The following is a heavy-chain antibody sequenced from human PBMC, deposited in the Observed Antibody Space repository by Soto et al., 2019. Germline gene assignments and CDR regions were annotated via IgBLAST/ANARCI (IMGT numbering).Heavy chain of an antibody. J-gene: IGHJ6*02. CDR2: IDPSDSYT. V-gene: IGHV5-10-1*01. CDR3: ARTYYDFWSGYYVGPPLYGMDV. D-gene: IGHD3-3*01. Sequence: GESLKISCKGSGYSFTSYWFSWVRQMPGKGLEWMGRIDPSDSYTNYSPSFQGHVTISADKSISTAYLQWSSLKASDTAMYYCARTYYDFWSGYYVGPPLYGMDVWGQGTTVTVSS. CDR1: GYSFTSYW.